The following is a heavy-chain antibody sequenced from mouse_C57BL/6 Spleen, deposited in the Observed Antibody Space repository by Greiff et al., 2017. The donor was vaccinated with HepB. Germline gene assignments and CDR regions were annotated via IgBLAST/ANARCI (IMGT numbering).Heavy chain of an antibody. Sequence: QVQLQQPGAELVRPGTSVKLSCKASGYTFTSYWMHWVKQRPGQGLEWIGVIDPSDSYTNYNQQFKGKATLTVETSSSTAYMQLSRLTSDDSAVYYCASRYDDHFDYWGQGTTLTVSS. V-gene: IGHV1-59*01. J-gene: IGHJ2*01. CDR3: ASRYDDHFDY. CDR1: GYTFTSYW. CDR2: IDPSDSYT. D-gene: IGHD2-3*01.